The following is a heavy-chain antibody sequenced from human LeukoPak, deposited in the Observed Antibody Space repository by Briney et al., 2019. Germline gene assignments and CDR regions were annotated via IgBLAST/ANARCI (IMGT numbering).Heavy chain of an antibody. V-gene: IGHV4-34*01. Sequence: SETLSLTCAVYGGSFSGYYWSWIRQPPGKGLEWIEEINHSGSTNYNPSLKSRVTISVDTSKNQFSLKLSSVTAADTAVYYCARRYSSGWSGNWFDPWGQGTLVTVSS. J-gene: IGHJ5*02. CDR3: ARRYSSGWSGNWFDP. CDR1: GGSFSGYY. D-gene: IGHD6-19*01. CDR2: INHSGST.